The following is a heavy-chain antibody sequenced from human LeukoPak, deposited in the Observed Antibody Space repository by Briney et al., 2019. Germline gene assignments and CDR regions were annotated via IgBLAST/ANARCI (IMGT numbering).Heavy chain of an antibody. CDR2: IYYSGST. CDR3: ARQRRVRGVIEYYFDY. D-gene: IGHD3-10*01. V-gene: IGHV4-39*01. J-gene: IGHJ4*02. CDR1: GGSISSSSYY. Sequence: PSGTLSLTCGVSGGSISSSSYYWGWIRQPPGKGLEWIGSIYYSGSTYYNPSLKSRVTISVDTSKNQFSLKLSSVTAADTAVYYCARQRRVRGVIEYYFDYWGQGTLVTVSS.